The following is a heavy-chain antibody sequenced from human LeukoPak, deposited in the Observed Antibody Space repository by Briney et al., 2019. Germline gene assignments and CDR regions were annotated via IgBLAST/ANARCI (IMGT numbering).Heavy chain of an antibody. J-gene: IGHJ4*02. Sequence: ASVKVSCKASGYTFTSYGISWVRQAPGQGLEWMGWISAYNGNTNYAQKLQGRVTMTTDTSTSTAYMELRSLRSGDTAVYYCARRGPRGGSGSYGVDYWGQGTLVTVSS. CDR3: ARRGPRGGSGSYGVDY. V-gene: IGHV1-18*01. CDR2: ISAYNGNT. CDR1: GYTFTSYG. D-gene: IGHD3-10*01.